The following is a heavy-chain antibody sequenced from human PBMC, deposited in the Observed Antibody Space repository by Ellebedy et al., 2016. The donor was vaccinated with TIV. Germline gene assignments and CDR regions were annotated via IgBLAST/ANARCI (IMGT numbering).Heavy chain of an antibody. D-gene: IGHD5-12*01. CDR2: INHSGST. Sequence: SETLSLTXAVYGGSFSDYYWTWIRQFPGKGLEWISEINHSGSTNYNPSLKSRVTISVDTSKNQFSLRLSSVTAADTALYYCAFSPGTERLHAFDIWGQGTMVTVSS. CDR1: GGSFSDYY. CDR3: AFSPGTERLHAFDI. V-gene: IGHV4-34*01. J-gene: IGHJ3*02.